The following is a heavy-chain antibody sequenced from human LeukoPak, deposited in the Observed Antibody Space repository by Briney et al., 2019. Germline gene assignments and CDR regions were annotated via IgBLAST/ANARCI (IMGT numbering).Heavy chain of an antibody. J-gene: IGHJ4*02. D-gene: IGHD3-10*01. CDR2: TVSEIDGGTT. CDR1: GFTFNYAW. V-gene: IGHV3-15*04. Sequence: PGGSLRLSCAASGFTFNYAWMSWVRQVPGKGLEWVGQTVSEIDGGTTDYAAPVKGRFTISRDDSKNTLYLQMISLKTEDTAVYYCTSDVWFGEGGDYWGQGTLVTVSS. CDR3: TSDVWFGEGGDY.